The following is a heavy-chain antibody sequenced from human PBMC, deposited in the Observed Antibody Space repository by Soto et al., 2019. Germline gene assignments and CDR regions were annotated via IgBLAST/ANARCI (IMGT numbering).Heavy chain of an antibody. D-gene: IGHD3-10*01. Sequence: QVQLVQSGAELKKPGASVNVSCKASGYTFSNYDMNWVRQATGQGPEWIGWVNPNNRDTGYAQKFQGRVTLTEDISTTTAYSELTSLRSEDPAIYYCAKVSRKGSAIDLDYWGQGTLITVSS. V-gene: IGHV1-8*01. CDR2: VNPNNRDT. J-gene: IGHJ4*02. CDR3: AKVSRKGSAIDLDY. CDR1: GYTFSNYD.